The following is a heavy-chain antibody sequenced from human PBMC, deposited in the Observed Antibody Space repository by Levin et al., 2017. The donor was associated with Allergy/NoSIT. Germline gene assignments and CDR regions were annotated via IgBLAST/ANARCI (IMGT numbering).Heavy chain of an antibody. D-gene: IGHD6-6*01. CDR1: GGTFSSYA. CDR2: IIPIFGTA. Sequence: KISCKASGGTFSSYAISWVRQAPGQGLEWMGGIIPIFGTANYAQKFQGRVTITADKSTSTAYMELSSLRSEDTAVYYCARSLSSSRPPYYYYYYYMDVWGKGTTVTVSS. CDR3: ARSLSSSRPPYYYYYYYMDV. J-gene: IGHJ6*03. V-gene: IGHV1-69*06.